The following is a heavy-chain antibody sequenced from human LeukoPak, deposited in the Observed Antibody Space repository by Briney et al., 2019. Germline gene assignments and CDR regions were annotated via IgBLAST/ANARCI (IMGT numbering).Heavy chain of an antibody. CDR3: ARDRPHYDILTGYNYDWFDP. D-gene: IGHD3-9*01. CDR2: IWNDGSKK. V-gene: IGHV3-33*08. Sequence: AGGSLRLSCAASGFTFSSYSMNWVRQAPGKGLEWVAVIWNDGSKKYYADSVKGRFTISRDNSKNTLYLQMNSLRAEDTAVYYCARDRPHYDILTGYNYDWFDPWGQGTLVTVSS. J-gene: IGHJ5*02. CDR1: GFTFSSYS.